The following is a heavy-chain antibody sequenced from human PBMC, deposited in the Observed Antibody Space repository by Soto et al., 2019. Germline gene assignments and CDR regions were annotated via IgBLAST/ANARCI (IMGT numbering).Heavy chain of an antibody. CDR3: ARGISSSGYYRDPYFDY. J-gene: IGHJ4*02. V-gene: IGHV4-59*01. CDR2: IYYSGST. Sequence: LETLSLTCTVSGGSISSYYWSWIRQPPGKGLEWIGYIYYSGSTNYNPSLKSRVTISVDTSKNQFSLKLSSVTAADTAVYYCARGISSSGYYRDPYFDYWGQGTLVTVSS. D-gene: IGHD3-22*01. CDR1: GGSISSYY.